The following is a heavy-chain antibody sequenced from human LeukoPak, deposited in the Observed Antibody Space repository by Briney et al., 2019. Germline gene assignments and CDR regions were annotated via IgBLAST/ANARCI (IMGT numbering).Heavy chain of an antibody. J-gene: IGHJ6*02. CDR3: ARAPIYGDYAQYYYYYGMDV. Sequence: SETLSLTCAVYGGSFSGYYWSWIRQPPGKGLEWIGEINHSGSTIYNPSLKSRVTISVDTSKNQFSLKLSSVTAADTAVYYCARAPIYGDYAQYYYYYGMDVWGQGTTVTVSS. CDR1: GGSFSGYY. CDR2: INHSGST. V-gene: IGHV4-34*01. D-gene: IGHD4-17*01.